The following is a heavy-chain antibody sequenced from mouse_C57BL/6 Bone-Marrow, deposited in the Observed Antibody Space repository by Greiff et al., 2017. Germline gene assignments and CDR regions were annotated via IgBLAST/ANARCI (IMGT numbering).Heavy chain of an antibody. CDR3: SNRALYGYFDV. V-gene: IGHV2-5*01. CDR2: IWRGGST. D-gene: IGHD3-3*01. Sequence: VKLQESGPGLVQPSQSLSITCTVSGFSLTSYGVHWVRQSPGKGLEWLGVIWRGGSTDYNAAFMSRLSITKDNSKSQVFFKMNSLQADDTAIYYCSNRALYGYFDVWGTGTTVTVSS. J-gene: IGHJ1*03. CDR1: GFSLTSYG.